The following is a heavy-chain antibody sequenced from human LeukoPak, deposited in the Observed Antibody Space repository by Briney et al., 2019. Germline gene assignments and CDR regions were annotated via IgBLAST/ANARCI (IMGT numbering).Heavy chain of an antibody. CDR2: IYYSGTT. CDR3: ARPPVIAIRDDDFDI. CDR1: GGSITSSSYY. Sequence: SETLSLTCSVSGGSITSSSYYWGWIRQPPGKGLEWIGSIYYSGTTYYNPSLKSRVTISVDTSKNQFSLELSSVTAADTAVYYCARPPVIAIRDDDFDIWGQGTMVTVSS. D-gene: IGHD2-21*01. J-gene: IGHJ3*02. V-gene: IGHV4-39*01.